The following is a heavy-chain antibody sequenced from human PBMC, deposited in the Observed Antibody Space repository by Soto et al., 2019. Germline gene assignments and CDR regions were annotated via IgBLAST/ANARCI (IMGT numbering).Heavy chain of an antibody. CDR1: GFTFSNYG. D-gene: IGHD1-20*01. V-gene: IGHV3-30*18. CDR3: AKDLKPVYSRGGFDY. J-gene: IGHJ4*02. Sequence: QVHLVQSGGGVVQPGRSLRLSCAASGFTFSNYGMHWVRQAPGKGLEWVAVISYDGTNIFYPDSVKGRFTISRDNSKNTLYLQMNSLRAEDTAVYYCAKDLKPVYSRGGFDYWGQGTLVTVSS. CDR2: ISYDGTNI.